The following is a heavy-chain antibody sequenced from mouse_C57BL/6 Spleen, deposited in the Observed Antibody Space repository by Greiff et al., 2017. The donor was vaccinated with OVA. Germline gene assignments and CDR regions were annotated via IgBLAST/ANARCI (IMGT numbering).Heavy chain of an antibody. V-gene: IGHV6-3*01. CDR3: TIDYYGSSDFDY. CDR2: IRLKSDNYAT. J-gene: IGHJ2*01. Sequence: DVHLVESGGGLVQPGGSMKLSCVASGFTFSNYWMNWVRQSPEKGLEWVAQIRLKSDNYATHYAESVKGRFTISRDDSKSSVYLQMNNLRAEDTGIYYCTIDYYGSSDFDYWGQGTTLTVSS. CDR1: GFTFSNYW. D-gene: IGHD1-1*01.